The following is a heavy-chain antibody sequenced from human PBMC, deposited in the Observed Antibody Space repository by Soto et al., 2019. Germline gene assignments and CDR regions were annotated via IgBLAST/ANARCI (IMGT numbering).Heavy chain of an antibody. J-gene: IGHJ6*02. Sequence: SVKVSCKASGYTFTGYYMHWVRQAPGQGLEWMGWINPNSGGTNYAQKFQGRVTMTRDTSISTAYMELSRLRSDDTAVYYCARGPYSSRGRSQRDPYYGMDVWGQGTTVTVSS. CDR2: INPNSGGT. D-gene: IGHD6-13*01. CDR3: ARGPYSSRGRSQRDPYYGMDV. CDR1: GYTFTGYY. V-gene: IGHV1-2*02.